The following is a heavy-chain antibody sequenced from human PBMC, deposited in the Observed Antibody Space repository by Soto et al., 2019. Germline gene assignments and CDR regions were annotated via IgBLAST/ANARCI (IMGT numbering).Heavy chain of an antibody. CDR3: ARCSSITIFGVVMYNWFDP. Sequence: GESLKISCAASGFTVSSNYMSWVRQAPGKGLEWVSVIYSAGSTYYEDTVKGRFTISRHNSKNTLYLQMNSLRAEDTAVYYCARCSSITIFGVVMYNWFDPWGQGTLVTVSS. D-gene: IGHD3-3*01. CDR1: GFTVSSNY. V-gene: IGHV3-53*04. CDR2: IYSAGST. J-gene: IGHJ5*02.